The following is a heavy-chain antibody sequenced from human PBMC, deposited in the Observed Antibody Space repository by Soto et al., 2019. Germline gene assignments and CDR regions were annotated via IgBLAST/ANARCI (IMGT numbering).Heavy chain of an antibody. J-gene: IGHJ4*02. D-gene: IGHD2-2*01. CDR3: ARQPESTSYFDY. CDR2: VYQSGTT. Sequence: QLQLQESGPGLVRSSETLSLTCSVSGASISTSSDFWGWIRQAPGRGLEWIGNVYQSGTTRLNPSLKRRVSIFVDRSKNQFSQKLNSATAADRAVYYCARQPESTSYFDYWGQGILVTVSS. CDR1: GASISTSSDF. V-gene: IGHV4-39*01.